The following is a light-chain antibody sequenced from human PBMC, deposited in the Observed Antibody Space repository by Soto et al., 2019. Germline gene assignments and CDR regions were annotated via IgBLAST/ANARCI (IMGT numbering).Light chain of an antibody. J-gene: IGLJ1*01. V-gene: IGLV2-23*01. CDR1: GGDVGNYDL. Sequence: QSALTQPASVSGSPGQSITISCAGSGGDVGNYDLLSWYQQIPGKAPKFIIYDDTKRPSGVSNRFSGSKSGNTASLTISGLQVEDEADYYCCSYAGTGTDDYVFGTGTKVTVL. CDR3: CSYAGTGTDDYV. CDR2: DDT.